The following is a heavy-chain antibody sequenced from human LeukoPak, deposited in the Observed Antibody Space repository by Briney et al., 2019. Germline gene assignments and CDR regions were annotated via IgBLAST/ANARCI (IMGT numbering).Heavy chain of an antibody. CDR1: GYTFAGYY. CDR2: INPNSGGT. Sequence: ASVKVSCKASGYTFAGYYLHWVRQAPGQGLEWMGWINPNSGGTSYAQKFQGRVTMTRDTSISTAYMELSRLRSDDTAVYYCAREYYFDNSGYYGVGDYWGQGTLVTVSS. V-gene: IGHV1-2*02. J-gene: IGHJ4*02. CDR3: AREYYFDNSGYYGVGDY. D-gene: IGHD3-22*01.